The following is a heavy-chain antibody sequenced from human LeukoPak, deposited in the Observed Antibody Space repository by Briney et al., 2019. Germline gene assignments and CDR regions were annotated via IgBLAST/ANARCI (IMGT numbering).Heavy chain of an antibody. V-gene: IGHV3-21*01. Sequence: GGSLRLSCAASGFTFSSYSMTWVRQAPGKGLEWVSSISSSSSYIYYADSVKGRFTISRDNAKNSLYLQMNSLRAEDTAVYYCARVQEVELDFDYWGQGTLVTASS. CDR3: ARVQEVELDFDY. CDR2: ISSSSSYI. J-gene: IGHJ4*02. D-gene: IGHD3-10*01. CDR1: GFTFSSYS.